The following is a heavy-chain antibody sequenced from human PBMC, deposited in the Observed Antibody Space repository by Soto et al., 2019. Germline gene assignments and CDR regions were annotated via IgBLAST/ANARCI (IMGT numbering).Heavy chain of an antibody. CDR3: TTNYYDSSGYDNWFDP. D-gene: IGHD3-22*01. V-gene: IGHV3-49*03. J-gene: IGHJ5*02. Sequence: QAGGSLRLSCTASGFTFGDYAMSWFRQAPGKGLEWVGFIRSKTYGGTTEFAASVKGRFTISRDDSKSIAYLQMNSLKTEDTAVYYCTTNYYDSSGYDNWFDPWGQGTLVTVSS. CDR2: IRSKTYGGTT. CDR1: GFTFGDYA.